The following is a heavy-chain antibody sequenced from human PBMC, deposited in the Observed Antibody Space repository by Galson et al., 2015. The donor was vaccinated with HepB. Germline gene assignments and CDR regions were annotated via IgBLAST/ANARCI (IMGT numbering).Heavy chain of an antibody. V-gene: IGHV1-18*04. CDR3: ARTATGYFDH. D-gene: IGHD5-24*01. CDR2: ISGYSGDT. CDR1: GYTFTHYD. Sequence: SVKVSCKASGYTFTHYDLTWVRQAPGQGLEWMGWISGYSGDTTYAQKFQGRVTMTTDTSTPTAFMELPSLRSDATAVYYCARTATGYFDHWGQGSLVTVSS. J-gene: IGHJ4*02.